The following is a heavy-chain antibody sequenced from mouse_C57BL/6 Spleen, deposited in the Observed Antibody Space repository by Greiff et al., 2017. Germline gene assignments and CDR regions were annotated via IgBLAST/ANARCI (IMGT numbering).Heavy chain of an antibody. D-gene: IGHD2-5*01. Sequence: EVKLVESGGDLVKPGGSLKLSCAASGFTFSSYGMSWVRQIPDKRLEWVATISSGGSYTYYPDSVKGRFTISRDNAKNTLYLQMSSLKSEDTAMYYCARQSYYSNYEGAWFAYWGQGTLVTVSA. CDR1: GFTFSSYG. CDR3: ARQSYYSNYEGAWFAY. V-gene: IGHV5-6*01. CDR2: ISSGGSYT. J-gene: IGHJ3*01.